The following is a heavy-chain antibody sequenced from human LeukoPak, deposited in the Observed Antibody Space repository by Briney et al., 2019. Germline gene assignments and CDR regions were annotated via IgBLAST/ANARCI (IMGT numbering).Heavy chain of an antibody. V-gene: IGHV1-8*01. Sequence: ASVKVSCKASGYTFTSYDINWVRQATGQGLEWMGWMNPNSGNTGYAQKFQGRVTMTRNTSISTAYMELSSLRSEDTAVYYCATPGQDYYDSSGYYYGNYWGQGTLVTVSS. CDR1: GYTFTSYD. J-gene: IGHJ4*02. CDR2: MNPNSGNT. CDR3: ATPGQDYYDSSGYYYGNY. D-gene: IGHD3-22*01.